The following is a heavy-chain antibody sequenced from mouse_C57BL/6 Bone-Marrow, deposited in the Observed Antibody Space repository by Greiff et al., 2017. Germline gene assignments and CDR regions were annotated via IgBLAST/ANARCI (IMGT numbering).Heavy chain of an antibody. CDR1: GYTFTSYW. CDR2: IDPSDSYT. V-gene: IGHV1-69*01. CDR3: AREGDSYYSNWGFAY. D-gene: IGHD2-5*01. Sequence: QLQQPGAELVMPGASVKLSCKASGYTFTSYWMHWVKQRPGQGLEWIGEIDPSDSYTNYNQKFKGKSTLTVDKSSSTAYMQLSSLTSEDSAVYYCAREGDSYYSNWGFAYWGQGTLVTVSA. J-gene: IGHJ3*01.